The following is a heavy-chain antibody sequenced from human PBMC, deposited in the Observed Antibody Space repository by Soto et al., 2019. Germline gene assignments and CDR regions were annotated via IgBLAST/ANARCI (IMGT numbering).Heavy chain of an antibody. D-gene: IGHD6-6*01. V-gene: IGHV3-7*03. CDR1: GFTFSSYW. CDR3: ARVVGKRLVFYYYYGMDV. Sequence: GSLRLSCAASGFTFSSYWMSWVRQAPGKGLEWVANIKQDGSEKYYVDSVKGRFTISRDNAKNSLYLQMNSLRAEDTAVYYCARVVGKRLVFYYYYGMDVWGQGTTVTVSS. CDR2: IKQDGSEK. J-gene: IGHJ6*02.